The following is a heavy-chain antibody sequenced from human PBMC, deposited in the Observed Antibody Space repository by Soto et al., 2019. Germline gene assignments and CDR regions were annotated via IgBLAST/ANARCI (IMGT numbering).Heavy chain of an antibody. V-gene: IGHV1-3*01. D-gene: IGHD3-3*01. CDR2: INAGNGNT. CDR3: ARASNYDFWSGYHQAYYYYGMDV. J-gene: IGHJ6*02. Sequence: ASVKVSCKASGYTFTSYAIHWVRQAPGQRLEWMGWINAGNGNTKYSQKFQGRVTITRDTSASTAYMELSSLRSEDTAVYYCARASNYDFWSGYHQAYYYYGMDVWGQGTTVTVSS. CDR1: GYTFTSYA.